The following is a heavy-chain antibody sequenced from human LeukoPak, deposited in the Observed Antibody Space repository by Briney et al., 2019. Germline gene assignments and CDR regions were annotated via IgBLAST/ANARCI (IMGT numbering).Heavy chain of an antibody. CDR2: ITDTGTST. V-gene: IGHV3-23*01. Sequence: PGGSLRLSCAASGFTFSNFAMTWVRQAPGKGLEWVSGITDTGTSTYYADSVKGRFTISRDNSKNTLYLQMNSLRAEDTTVYYCAKESRSGWYYFDHWGQGTLVTVSS. J-gene: IGHJ4*02. D-gene: IGHD6-19*01. CDR1: GFTFSNFA. CDR3: AKESRSGWYYFDH.